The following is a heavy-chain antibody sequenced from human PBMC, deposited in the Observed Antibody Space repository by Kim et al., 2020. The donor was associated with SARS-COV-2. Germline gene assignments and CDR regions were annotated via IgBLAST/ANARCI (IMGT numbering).Heavy chain of an antibody. V-gene: IGHV4-59*01. J-gene: IGHJ4*02. CDR2: IYYSGST. D-gene: IGHD6-19*01. CDR3: ARDRGSYSSGWYLFDY. CDR1: GGSISSYY. Sequence: SETLSLTCTVSGGSISSYYWSWIRQPPGKGLEWIGYIYYSGSTNYNPSLKSRVTISVDTSKNQFSLKLSSVTAADTAVYYCARDRGSYSSGWYLFDYWGQGTLVTVSS.